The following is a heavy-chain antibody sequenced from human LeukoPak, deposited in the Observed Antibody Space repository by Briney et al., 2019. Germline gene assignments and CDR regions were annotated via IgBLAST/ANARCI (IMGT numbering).Heavy chain of an antibody. V-gene: IGHV3-11*06. CDR2: ISSSSSYT. CDR1: GFTFSDYY. Sequence: PGGSLRLSCAASGFTFSDYYMSWIRPAPGKGLEWVSYISSSSSYTNYADSVKGRFTISRDNAKNSLYLQMNSLRAEDTAVYYCAKDMVAAAGTDYWGQGTLVTVSS. J-gene: IGHJ4*02. D-gene: IGHD6-13*01. CDR3: AKDMVAAAGTDY.